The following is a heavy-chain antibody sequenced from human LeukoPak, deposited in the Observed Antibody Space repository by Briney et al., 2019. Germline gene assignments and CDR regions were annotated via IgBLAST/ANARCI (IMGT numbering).Heavy chain of an antibody. D-gene: IGHD6-13*01. V-gene: IGHV3-21*01. Sequence: GGSLRLSCAASGFTFSTYSMNWVRQAPGKGLEWVSSISSSSSYIYYADSVKGRFTIFRDNAKNSLYLQMNSLRAEDTAVYYCARDEAAGTFDYWGQGTLVTVSS. CDR1: GFTFSTYS. J-gene: IGHJ4*02. CDR2: ISSSSSYI. CDR3: ARDEAAGTFDY.